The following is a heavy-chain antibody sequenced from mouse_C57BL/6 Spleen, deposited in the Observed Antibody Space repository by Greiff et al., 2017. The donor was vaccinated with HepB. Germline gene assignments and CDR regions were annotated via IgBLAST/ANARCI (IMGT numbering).Heavy chain of an antibody. CDR3: ARPDYGSSYWYFDV. CDR2: INPDSSTI. Sequence: DVKLQESGGGLVQPGGSLKLSCAASGIDFSRYWMSWVRRAPGKGLEWIGEINPDSSTINYAPSLKDKFIISRDNAKNTLYLQMSKVRAEDTALYYCARPDYGSSYWYFDVWGTGTTVTVSS. V-gene: IGHV4-1*01. CDR1: GIDFSRYW. D-gene: IGHD1-1*01. J-gene: IGHJ1*03.